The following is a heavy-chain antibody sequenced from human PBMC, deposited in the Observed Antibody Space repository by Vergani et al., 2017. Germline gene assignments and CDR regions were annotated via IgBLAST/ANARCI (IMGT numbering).Heavy chain of an antibody. CDR3: ASGYSYGLAPYYGMDV. Sequence: EVQLLESGGGLVQPGGSLRLSCAASGFTFSSYAMSWVRQAPGQGLEWVSAISGSGGSTYYADSVKGRFTISRDNSKNSLYLQMNSLRAEDTAVYYCASGYSYGLAPYYGMDVWGQGTTVTVSS. V-gene: IGHV3-23*01. D-gene: IGHD5-18*01. J-gene: IGHJ6*02. CDR2: ISGSGGST. CDR1: GFTFSSYA.